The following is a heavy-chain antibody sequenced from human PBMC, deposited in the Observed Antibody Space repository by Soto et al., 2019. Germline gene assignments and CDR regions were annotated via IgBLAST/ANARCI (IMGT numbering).Heavy chain of an antibody. Sequence: QVQLVESGGGMVQPGRSLRLSCAASGFTFSTSGMHWVRQAPGKGLEWVAVISFDATYKYYADSVKGRLTISRDNSKNTLYLQMNRLRAEDTAVYYCAKSTSSNFYGGAVEIWGHGTLVTVSS. D-gene: IGHD6-13*01. CDR3: AKSTSSNFYGGAVEI. V-gene: IGHV3-30*18. CDR1: GFTFSTSG. CDR2: ISFDATYK. J-gene: IGHJ3*02.